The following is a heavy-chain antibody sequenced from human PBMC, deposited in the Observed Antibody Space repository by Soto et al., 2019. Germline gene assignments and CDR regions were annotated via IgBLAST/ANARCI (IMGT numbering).Heavy chain of an antibody. CDR3: ARGPRYGMDV. CDR1: GYTFIGFY. CDR2: INPNNGVT. V-gene: IGHV1-2*02. Sequence: QVQLVQSGAEVKKPGASVKVSCKASGYTFIGFYMHWVRQAPGQGLEWMGFINPNNGVTKHAQKFQGRVTMTRDTSISTAYMEVSRLRSDDTAVYYCARGPRYGMDVWGQGTTVIVS. J-gene: IGHJ6*02.